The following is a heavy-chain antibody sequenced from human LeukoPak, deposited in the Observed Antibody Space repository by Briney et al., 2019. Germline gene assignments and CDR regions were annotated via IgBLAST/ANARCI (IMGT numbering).Heavy chain of an antibody. J-gene: IGHJ6*02. CDR1: GFTFSSYG. Sequence: PGGSLGLSCAASGFTFSSYGMHWVRQAPDKGLEGVAVISYDGSNKYYADSVKGRFTISRDNSKTTLYLQMNSLRAEDTAVYYCAKDQRATIPLYGMDVWGQGTTVTVSS. CDR3: AKDQRATIPLYGMDV. CDR2: ISYDGSNK. D-gene: IGHD5-12*01. V-gene: IGHV3-30*18.